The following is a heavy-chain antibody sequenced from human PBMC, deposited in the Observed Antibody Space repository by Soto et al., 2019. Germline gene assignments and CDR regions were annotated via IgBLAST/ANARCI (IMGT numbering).Heavy chain of an antibody. Sequence: ASVKVSCKASGGTFSSYAISWVRQAPGQGLEWMGGIIPIFGTANYAQKFQGRVTITADESTSTAYMELSSLRSEDTAVYYCARRGGQGSGGYSLLGGMDVWGQGTTVTVSS. CDR3: ARRGGQGSGGYSLLGGMDV. J-gene: IGHJ6*02. CDR2: IIPIFGTA. CDR1: GGTFSSYA. D-gene: IGHD1-26*01. V-gene: IGHV1-69*13.